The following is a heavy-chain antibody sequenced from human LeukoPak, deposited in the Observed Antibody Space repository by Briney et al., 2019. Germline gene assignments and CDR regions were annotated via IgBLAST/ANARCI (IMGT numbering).Heavy chain of an antibody. D-gene: IGHD3-10*01. CDR3: ARHGTTMVRGVTFDY. CDR1: GGPLSCFH. Sequence: SETLSLPCTVSGGPLSCFHWGWIPPPPGKGVGGIGSIYYSGSTYYNPSLKSRVTISVDTSKNQFSLKLSSVTAADTAVYYCARHGTTMVRGVTFDYWGQGTLVTVSS. CDR2: IYYSGST. V-gene: IGHV4-39*01. J-gene: IGHJ4*02.